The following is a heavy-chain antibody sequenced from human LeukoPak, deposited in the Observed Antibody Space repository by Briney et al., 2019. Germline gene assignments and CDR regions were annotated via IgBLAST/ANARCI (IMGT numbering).Heavy chain of an antibody. CDR1: GYTFTTYW. J-gene: IGHJ5*01. D-gene: IGHD2-8*01. CDR3: ARAVLATKSEHWFDS. Sequence: GESLKISCKGSGYTFTTYWIGWVRQMPGKGLEWMGIIYPGDSDTRYSPSFQGQVTISADKSISTAYLQWSSLKASDTAMYYCARAVLATKSEHWFDSWGQGTLVTVSS. V-gene: IGHV5-51*01. CDR2: IYPGDSDT.